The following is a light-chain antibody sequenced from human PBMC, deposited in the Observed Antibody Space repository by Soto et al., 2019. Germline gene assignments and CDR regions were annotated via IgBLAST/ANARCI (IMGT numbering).Light chain of an antibody. Sequence: IQMTQSPSTLSASVGDRVTITCRASQTISSWLAWYQQKPGMAPKLLIYKASTLQSGVPSRFSGSGSGTEFTLTISSLQPDDFANYYCQQYSRCSAFGQGTKVELK. CDR1: QTISSW. CDR3: QQYSRCSA. CDR2: KAS. V-gene: IGKV1-5*03. J-gene: IGKJ1*01.